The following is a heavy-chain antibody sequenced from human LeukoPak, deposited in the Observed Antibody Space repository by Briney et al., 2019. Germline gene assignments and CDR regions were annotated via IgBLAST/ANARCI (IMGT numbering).Heavy chain of an antibody. CDR2: ISYDRNNK. J-gene: IGHJ4*02. CDR1: GFTFSSYA. D-gene: IGHD3-22*01. Sequence: GGSLRLSCAASGFTFSSYAMHWVRQAPGKGLEWVAVISYDRNNKYYADSVKGRFTISRDNSKNTLYLQMNSLRAEDTAVYYCARPYYYDSSGYSLDYWGQGTLVTVSS. CDR3: ARPYYYDSSGYSLDY. V-gene: IGHV3-30-3*01.